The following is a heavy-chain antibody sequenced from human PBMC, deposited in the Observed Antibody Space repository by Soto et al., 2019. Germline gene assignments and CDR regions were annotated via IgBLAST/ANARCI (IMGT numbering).Heavy chain of an antibody. V-gene: IGHV4-31*03. CDR1: GGSISSGGYY. J-gene: IGHJ4*02. CDR2: IYYSGST. Sequence: SETLSLTCTVSGGSISSGGYYWSWIRQHPGKGLEWIGYIYYSGSTYYNPSLKSRVTISVDTSKNQFPLKLSSVTAADTAVYYCARAKTYYYDSSGYYLLGQWGQGTLVTVSS. CDR3: ARAKTYYYDSSGYYLLGQ. D-gene: IGHD3-22*01.